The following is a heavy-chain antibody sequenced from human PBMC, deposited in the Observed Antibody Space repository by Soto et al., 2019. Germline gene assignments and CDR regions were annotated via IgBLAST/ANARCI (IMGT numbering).Heavy chain of an antibody. D-gene: IGHD6-19*01. CDR3: ARGVAGSGFDL. V-gene: IGHV6-1*01. CDR2: TYYRSNWRH. Sequence: PSPTLSLPCAISGDSVSSNTAAWNWIRSSPSRGLEWLGRTYYRSNWRHDYAVSVKSRITGNPDTSKNHFSLQLNSVTPDYPAVYYCARGVAGSGFDLWGQETLVTVSS. CDR1: GDSVSSNTAA. J-gene: IGHJ4*02.